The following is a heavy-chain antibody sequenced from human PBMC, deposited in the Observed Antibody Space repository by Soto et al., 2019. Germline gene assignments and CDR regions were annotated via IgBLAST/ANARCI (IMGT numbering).Heavy chain of an antibody. CDR1: GFTFTSSA. D-gene: IGHD3-22*01. Sequence: SVKVSCKASGFTFTSSAVHWVRQARGQRLEWIGWIVVGSGNTNYAQKFQERVTITRDMSTSTAYMELSSLRSEDTAVYYCAAQPSDSSGYYGSYYFDYWGQGTLVTAPQ. V-gene: IGHV1-58*01. CDR2: IVVGSGNT. J-gene: IGHJ4*02. CDR3: AAQPSDSSGYYGSYYFDY.